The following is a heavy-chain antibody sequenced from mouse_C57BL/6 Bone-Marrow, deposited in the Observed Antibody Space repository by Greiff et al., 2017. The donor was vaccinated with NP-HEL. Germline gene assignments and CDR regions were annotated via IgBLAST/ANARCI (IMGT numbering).Heavy chain of an antibody. D-gene: IGHD1-1*01. V-gene: IGHV1-26*01. CDR1: GYTFTDYY. Sequence: EVQLQQSGPELVKPGASVKISCKASGYTFTDYYMNWVKQSHGKSLEWIGDINPNNGGTSYNQKFKGKATLTVDKSSSTAYMELRSLTSEDSAVYYCESDYGSTMDYWGQGTSVTVSS. CDR3: ESDYGSTMDY. CDR2: INPNNGGT. J-gene: IGHJ4*01.